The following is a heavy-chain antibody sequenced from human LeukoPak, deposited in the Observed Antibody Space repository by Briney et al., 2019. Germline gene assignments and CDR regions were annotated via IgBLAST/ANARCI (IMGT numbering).Heavy chain of an antibody. CDR2: ISYDGSRK. Sequence: GGSLRLSCVASGFTFGSYGMHWVRQAPGKGLEWVAVISYDGSRKYYANSVRGRFTISRDDSKNILYLQMSSLREEDTAVYYCAKAPWENVPAYFFDHWGQGTLVTVSS. CDR1: GFTFGSYG. J-gene: IGHJ4*02. V-gene: IGHV3-30*18. D-gene: IGHD1-26*01. CDR3: AKAPWENVPAYFFDH.